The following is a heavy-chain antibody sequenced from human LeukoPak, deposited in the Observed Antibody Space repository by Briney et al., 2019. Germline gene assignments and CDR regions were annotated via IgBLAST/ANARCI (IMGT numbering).Heavy chain of an antibody. CDR3: ARRPGSNNYYHYYMDV. J-gene: IGHJ6*03. D-gene: IGHD3-10*01. CDR2: IYYTGST. CDR1: GGSFSGYY. Sequence: SETLSLTCTVYGGSFSGYYWSWIRRAPGRGLEWIGYIYYTGSTSYNPSLESRVTISLDTSKNQFSLKLSSVTAADTAVYYCARRPGSNNYYHYYMDVWGKGTTVTVSS. V-gene: IGHV4-59*08.